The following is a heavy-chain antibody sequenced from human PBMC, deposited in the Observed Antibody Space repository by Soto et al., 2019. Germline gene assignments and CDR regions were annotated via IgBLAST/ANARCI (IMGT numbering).Heavy chain of an antibody. CDR3: ARGDGDRYDGKGYQGRH. J-gene: IGHJ4*02. D-gene: IGHD2-21*01. CDR1: GFTFSSYW. V-gene: IGHV3-74*01. CDR2: IKSDGSGT. Sequence: EVQLVESGGGLVQPGESLTLSCAASGFTFSSYWMHWVRQAPGKGLVWVSRIKSDGSGTYYADSVKGRLTISRDNAKNTLYLQMNSLRVEDTAVYFCARGDGDRYDGKGYQGRHCGQGPLVTVSS.